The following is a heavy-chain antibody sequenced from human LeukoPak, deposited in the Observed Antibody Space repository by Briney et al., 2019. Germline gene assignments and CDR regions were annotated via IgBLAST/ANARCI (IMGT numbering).Heavy chain of an antibody. CDR2: FKTNSGQV. D-gene: IGHD3-22*01. CDR3: ARARPWDSSRSYYFGMDV. V-gene: IGHV3-23*01. CDR1: GFTFSDYA. J-gene: IGHJ6*02. Sequence: GSLRLSCVASGFTFSDYAMNWVRQAPGKGLEWVSTFKTNSGQVYHAESVRGRFTISRDNSKNTVYLQMNSLRDEDTAVYYCARARPWDSSRSYYFGMDVWGHGTTVTVSS.